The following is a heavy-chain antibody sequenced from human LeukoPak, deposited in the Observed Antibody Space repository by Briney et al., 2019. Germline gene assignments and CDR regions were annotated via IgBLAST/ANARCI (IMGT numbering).Heavy chain of an antibody. CDR2: IYYGGPT. Sequence: SETLSLTCAVSGGSISTGNWWSWVRRPPGKGLEWIGEIYYGGPTNYNPSLKSRVTISVDKSKNQFSLKLSSVTAADTAVYYCARRWAGLGYYYFDYWGQGTLVTVSS. CDR1: GGSISTGNW. J-gene: IGHJ4*02. V-gene: IGHV4-4*02. CDR3: ARRWAGLGYYYFDY. D-gene: IGHD3-22*01.